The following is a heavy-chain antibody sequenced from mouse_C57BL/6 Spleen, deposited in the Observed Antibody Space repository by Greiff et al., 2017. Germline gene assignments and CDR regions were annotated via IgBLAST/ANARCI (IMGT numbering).Heavy chain of an antibody. J-gene: IGHJ4*01. V-gene: IGHV1-82*01. CDR2: IYPGDGDT. CDR1: GYAFSSSW. CDR3: ARWGTTVTMDY. Sequence: VKLMESGPELVKPGASVKISCKASGYAFSSSWMNWVQQRPGKGLEWIGRIYPGDGDTNYNGKFKGKATLTADKSSSTAYMQLSSLTSEDSAVYFCARWGTTVTMDYWGQGTSVTVSS. D-gene: IGHD1-1*01.